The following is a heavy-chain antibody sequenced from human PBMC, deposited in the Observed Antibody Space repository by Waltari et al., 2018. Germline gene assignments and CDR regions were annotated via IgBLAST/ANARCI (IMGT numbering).Heavy chain of an antibody. D-gene: IGHD3-10*01. CDR1: GYTFTSFY. V-gene: IGHV1-46*01. CDR3: AREGVYGSGDY. J-gene: IGHJ4*02. Sequence: QVQLVQSGAEVEKPGASVKVSCKVSGYTFTSFYMHWVRQAPGQGLEWMGIINPSGGSTSYAQKFQGRVTMTRDTSTSTVYMELSSLRFEDTAVYYCAREGVYGSGDYWGQGTLVTVSS. CDR2: INPSGGST.